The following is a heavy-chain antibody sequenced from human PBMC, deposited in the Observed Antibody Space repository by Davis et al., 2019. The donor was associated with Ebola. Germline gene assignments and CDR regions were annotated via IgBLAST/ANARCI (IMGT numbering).Heavy chain of an antibody. CDR3: ARRRYFDKGYWFDP. CDR2: INHSGST. Sequence: SETLSLTCAVYGWSFSGYYWSWIRQPPGKGLEWIGEINHSGSTNYNPSLKSRVTISVDTSKNQFSLKLSSVTAADTAVYYCARRRYFDKGYWFDPWGQGTLVTVSS. D-gene: IGHD3-9*01. J-gene: IGHJ5*02. V-gene: IGHV4-34*01. CDR1: GWSFSGYY.